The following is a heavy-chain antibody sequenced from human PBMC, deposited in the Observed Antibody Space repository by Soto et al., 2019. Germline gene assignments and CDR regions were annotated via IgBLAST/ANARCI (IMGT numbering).Heavy chain of an antibody. Sequence: PGGSLRLSCAASGFTFSSYGMHWVRQAPGKGLEWVAVIWYDGSNKYYADSVKGRFTISRDNSKNTLYLQMNSLRAEDTAVYYCARETAYDSSGYDYYFDYWGQGTLVTVS. CDR1: GFTFSSYG. CDR2: IWYDGSNK. D-gene: IGHD3-22*01. V-gene: IGHV3-33*01. J-gene: IGHJ4*02. CDR3: ARETAYDSSGYDYYFDY.